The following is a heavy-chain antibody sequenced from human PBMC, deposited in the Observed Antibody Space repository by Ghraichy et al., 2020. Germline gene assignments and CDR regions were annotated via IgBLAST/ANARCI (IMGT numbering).Heavy chain of an antibody. J-gene: IGHJ1*01. CDR1: GFTFSSYA. CDR3: AKGISSGNHFQH. Sequence: GGSLRLSCAASGFTFSSYAMSWVCQAPGKGLEWVSAISGSGGSTYYADSVKGRFTIFRDNSKNTLYLQMNSLRAEDTAVYYCAKGISSGNHFQHWGQGTLVTVSS. V-gene: IGHV3-23*01. D-gene: IGHD3-22*01. CDR2: ISGSGGST.